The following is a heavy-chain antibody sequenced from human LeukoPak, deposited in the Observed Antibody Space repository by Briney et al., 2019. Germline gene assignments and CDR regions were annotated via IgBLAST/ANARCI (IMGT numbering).Heavy chain of an antibody. CDR2: IRNKASTYTT. J-gene: IGHJ4*02. CDR3: ASEYSGYDPTAFDY. Sequence: GGSLRLSCAASGFTFSDHYMDWVRQAPGKGLEWVGRIRNKASTYTTQYAASVKGRFTISRDDSKNSLYLQMNSLKTDDTAVYYCASEYSGYDPTAFDYWGQGTLVTVSS. CDR1: GFTFSDHY. V-gene: IGHV3-72*01. D-gene: IGHD5-12*01.